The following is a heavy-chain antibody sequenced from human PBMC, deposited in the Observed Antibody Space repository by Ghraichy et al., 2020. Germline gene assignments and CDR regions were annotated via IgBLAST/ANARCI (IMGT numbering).Heavy chain of an antibody. Sequence: GESLNISCKGSGYSFTSYWIGWVRQMPGKGLEWMGIIYPGDSDTRYSPSFQGQVTISADKSISTAYLQWSSLKASDTAMYYCARQAIAARSFNWFDPWGQGTLVTVSS. V-gene: IGHV5-51*01. CDR2: IYPGDSDT. D-gene: IGHD6-6*01. CDR3: ARQAIAARSFNWFDP. CDR1: GYSFTSYW. J-gene: IGHJ5*02.